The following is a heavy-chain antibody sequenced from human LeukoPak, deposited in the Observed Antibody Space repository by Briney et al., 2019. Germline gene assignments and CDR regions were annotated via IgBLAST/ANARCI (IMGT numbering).Heavy chain of an antibody. Sequence: GGSLRLPCAASGFTFSNYNMNWVRQAPGKGLEWVSSITRSSDYRHYADSVKGRFTISRDNAKNSLYLQMNSLRAEDTAVYYCAVQSSGAVYWGQGTLVTVFS. V-gene: IGHV3-21*01. J-gene: IGHJ4*02. CDR3: AVQSSGAVY. CDR2: ITRSSDYR. D-gene: IGHD6-19*01. CDR1: GFTFSNYN.